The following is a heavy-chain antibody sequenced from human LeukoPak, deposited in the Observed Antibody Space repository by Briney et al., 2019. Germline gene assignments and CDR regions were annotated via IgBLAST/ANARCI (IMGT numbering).Heavy chain of an antibody. J-gene: IGHJ4*02. CDR2: IIPIFGTA. Sequence: SVKVSCKASGGTFSSYAISWVRQAPGQGLEWMGGIIPIFGTANYAQKLQGRVTITADESTSTAYMELSSLRSEDTAVYYCARGKGDPAGPFDYWGQGTLVTVSS. D-gene: IGHD2-2*01. CDR3: ARGKGDPAGPFDY. CDR1: GGTFSSYA. V-gene: IGHV1-69*01.